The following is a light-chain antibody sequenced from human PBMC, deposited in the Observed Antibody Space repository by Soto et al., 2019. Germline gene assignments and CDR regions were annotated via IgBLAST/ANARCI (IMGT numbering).Light chain of an antibody. CDR3: QQSYSTPLT. CDR2: AAS. V-gene: IGKV1-39*01. CDR1: QSISSY. Sequence: DIQLTQSPSSLSASVGDRVTITCRASQSISSYLNWYQQKPGKAPKLLIYAASSLQSGVPSRFSGSGSGTDGTITISSLKTEDFSTYYCQQSYSTPLTFGGGTKVDNK. J-gene: IGKJ4*01.